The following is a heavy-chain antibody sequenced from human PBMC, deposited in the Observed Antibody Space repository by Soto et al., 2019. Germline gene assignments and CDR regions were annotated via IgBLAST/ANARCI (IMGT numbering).Heavy chain of an antibody. CDR2: MSHSGGS. CDR1: GGFVTSGSYY. Sequence: QVQLQQWGAGLLKPSETLSLTCAVYGGFVTSGSYYWSWIRQPPGKGLEWIGEMSHSGGSHFNPSLKSRVTISVDTSKNQCTLKMSSVNAADKALYYCARVERGTATTVVDAFDIWGPGTMVTGSS. CDR3: ARVERGTATTVVDAFDI. V-gene: IGHV4-34*01. J-gene: IGHJ3*02. D-gene: IGHD1-1*01.